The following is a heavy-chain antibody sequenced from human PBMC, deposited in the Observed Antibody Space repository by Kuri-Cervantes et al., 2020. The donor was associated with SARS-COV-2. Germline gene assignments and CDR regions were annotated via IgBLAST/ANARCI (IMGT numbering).Heavy chain of an antibody. J-gene: IGHJ3*02. CDR1: GFTFSDYY. Sequence: LSLTCAASGFTFSDYYMSWIRQAPGKGLEWVSYISSSGSTIYYADSVKGRFTISRDNAKNSLYLQMNSLRAEDTAVYYCARETYYYDSSGPTFVIWGQGTMVTVSS. D-gene: IGHD3-22*01. CDR3: ARETYYYDSSGPTFVI. CDR2: ISSSGSTI. V-gene: IGHV3-11*04.